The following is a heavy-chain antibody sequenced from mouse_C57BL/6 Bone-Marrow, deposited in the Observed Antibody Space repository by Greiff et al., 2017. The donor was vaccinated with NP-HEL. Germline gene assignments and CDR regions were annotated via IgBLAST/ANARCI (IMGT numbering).Heavy chain of an antibody. D-gene: IGHD4-1*01. CDR3: AREGFLWDADY. J-gene: IGHJ2*01. Sequence: EVQVVESGGGLVKPGGSLKLSCAASGFTFSSYAMSWVRQTPEKRLEWVATISDGGSYTYYPDNVKGRFTISRDNAKHNLYLQMSHLKSEDTAMYYCAREGFLWDADYGGQGTTLTVSS. V-gene: IGHV5-4*01. CDR1: GFTFSSYA. CDR2: ISDGGSYT.